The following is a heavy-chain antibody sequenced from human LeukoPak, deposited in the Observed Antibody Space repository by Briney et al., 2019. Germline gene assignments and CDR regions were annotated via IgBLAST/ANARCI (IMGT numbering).Heavy chain of an antibody. D-gene: IGHD1-26*01. CDR3: AREAGGSDTYYFDY. Sequence: GASVKVSCKASGYTFTSYGISWVRQAPGQGLEWMGWISAYNGNTNYAQKFQGRVTMTRDTAISTAYMEVSGLRSDDTAVYYCAREAGGSDTYYFDYWGQGVLVTVSS. V-gene: IGHV1-18*01. CDR1: GYTFTSYG. J-gene: IGHJ4*02. CDR2: ISAYNGNT.